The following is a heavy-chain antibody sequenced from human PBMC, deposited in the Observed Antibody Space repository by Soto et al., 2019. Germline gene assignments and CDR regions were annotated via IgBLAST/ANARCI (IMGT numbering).Heavy chain of an antibody. CDR2: IGGSSSYT. D-gene: IGHD3-9*01. CDR3: ERRRPTSYYNY. J-gene: IGHJ4*02. Sequence: QVQLVESGGDLVKPGGSLRLSCAASGFPFSDYYMSWIRQAPGKGLEWVSSIGGSSSYTNNADSVKGRFTISRDNDKNSLYLQKNSLRAEDTAVYYCERRRPTSYYNYWRQGTLVTVSA. V-gene: IGHV3-11*05. CDR1: GFPFSDYY.